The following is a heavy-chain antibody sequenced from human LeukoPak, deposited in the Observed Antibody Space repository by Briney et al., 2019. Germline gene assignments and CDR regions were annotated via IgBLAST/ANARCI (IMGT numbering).Heavy chain of an antibody. CDR2: ISSSGSTI. V-gene: IGHV3-48*03. CDR3: ARDGIVATFDY. CDR1: GFTFSSYE. J-gene: IGHJ4*02. Sequence: GGSLILSCAASGFTFSSYEMNWVRQAPGKGLEWVSYISSSGSTIYYADSVKGRFTISRDNAKNSLYLQMNSLRAEDTAVYYCARDGIVATFDYWGQGTLVTVSS. D-gene: IGHD5-12*01.